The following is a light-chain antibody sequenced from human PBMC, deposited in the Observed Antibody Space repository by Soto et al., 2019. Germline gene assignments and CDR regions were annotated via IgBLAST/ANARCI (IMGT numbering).Light chain of an antibody. V-gene: IGKV1-33*01. Sequence: DIQITQSPSSLPASVGDRVTITCRASQDISNYLNWYQQRPGKAPKLLIYDASNLERGVPSRFSGTRSGTHFTFAITSLQPEDVATYHCQESDSLPITFGQGKRLEI. CDR3: QESDSLPIT. CDR1: QDISNY. J-gene: IGKJ5*01. CDR2: DAS.